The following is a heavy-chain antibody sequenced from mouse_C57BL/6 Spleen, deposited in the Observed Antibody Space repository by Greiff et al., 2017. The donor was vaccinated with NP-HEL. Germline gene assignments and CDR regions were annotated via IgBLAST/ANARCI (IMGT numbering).Heavy chain of an antibody. CDR2: IPPNSGST. J-gene: IGHJ3*01. CDR1: GYTFTSYW. D-gene: IGHD4-1*01. V-gene: IGHV1-64*01. CDR3: ARPPGAY. Sequence: QVQLQQPGAELVKPGASVKLSCKASGYTFTSYWMPWVKQRPGQGLEWLGMIPPNSGSTNYNEKFKSKATLTVDKSSSTAYMQLSSRTSEDSAGYYCARPPGAYWGQGTLVTVSA.